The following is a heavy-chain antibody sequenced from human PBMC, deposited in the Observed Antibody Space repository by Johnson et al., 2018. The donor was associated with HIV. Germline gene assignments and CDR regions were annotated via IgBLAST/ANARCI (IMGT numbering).Heavy chain of an antibody. CDR1: GFTFSSYG. Sequence: QVQLVESGGGVVQPGRSLRLSCAASGFTFSSYGMHWVRQAPGKGLEWLAVISYDGSNKYYADSVRGRFTISRDNAKNSLYLQMNSLRAEDTAVYYCATRDPTHRPGVFDIWGQGTMVTISS. CDR2: ISYDGSNK. V-gene: IGHV3-30*03. D-gene: IGHD1-14*01. CDR3: ATRDPTHRPGVFDI. J-gene: IGHJ3*02.